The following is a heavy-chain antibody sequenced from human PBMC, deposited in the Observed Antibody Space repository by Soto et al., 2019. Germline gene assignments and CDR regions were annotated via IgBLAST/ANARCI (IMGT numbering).Heavy chain of an antibody. D-gene: IGHD3-3*01. J-gene: IGHJ6*04. CDR3: ASIPERGSYVYYDFWSGPPALDV. CDR1: GFTFSSYG. Sequence: LRLSCAASGFTFSSYGMHWVRQAPGKGLEWVAVIWYDGSNKYYADSVKGRFTISRDNSKNTLYLQMNSLRAEDTAVYYCASIPERGSYVYYDFWSGPPALDVWGKGTTVTVSS. CDR2: IWYDGSNK. V-gene: IGHV3-33*01.